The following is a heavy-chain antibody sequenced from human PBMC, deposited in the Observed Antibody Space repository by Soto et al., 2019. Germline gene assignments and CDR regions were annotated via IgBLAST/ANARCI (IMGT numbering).Heavy chain of an antibody. CDR3: ARTLWRDDYNWGYFDL. Sequence: QVQLVESGGGVVQPGRSLRLSCAASGFTFSSYAMHWVRQAPGKGLEWGAVISYDGSNKYYADSVKGRFTIARDNSKNTLYLQMSSLRAEDTAVYYCARTLWRDDYNWGYFDLWGSGTLVTVSS. V-gene: IGHV3-30-3*01. CDR1: GFTFSSYA. CDR2: ISYDGSNK. D-gene: IGHD4-4*01. J-gene: IGHJ2*01.